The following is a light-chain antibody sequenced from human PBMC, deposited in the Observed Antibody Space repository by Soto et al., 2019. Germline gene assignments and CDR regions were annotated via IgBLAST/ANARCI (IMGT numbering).Light chain of an antibody. CDR2: SNN. Sequence: QSVLTQPPSASGTPGQSITISCSGSSSNVGRNDVNWYQQHPGMAPKLLISSNNHPTWVPDRFSCCKSGTSASLAISGLQPEDEADYFCAAWDDSLNGVWVFGGGTKLTVL. V-gene: IGLV1-44*01. CDR3: AAWDDSLNGVWV. J-gene: IGLJ3*02. CDR1: SSNVGRND.